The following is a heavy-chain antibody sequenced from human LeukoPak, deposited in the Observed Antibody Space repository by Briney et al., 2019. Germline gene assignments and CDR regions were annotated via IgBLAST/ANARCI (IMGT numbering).Heavy chain of an antibody. V-gene: IGHV1-46*01. CDR2: INPSSGST. CDR1: GYTFATYY. J-gene: IGHJ4*02. D-gene: IGHD5-18*01. CDR3: ALMSRVDTGNSPFDD. Sequence: ASVKVSCKASGYTFATYYMHWARQAPGQGLEWMGVINPSSGSTNYAQNFQGRVTMTRDTSTTTVYMEVSSLRSEDTAMYYCALMSRVDTGNSPFDDWGQGSLVTVSS.